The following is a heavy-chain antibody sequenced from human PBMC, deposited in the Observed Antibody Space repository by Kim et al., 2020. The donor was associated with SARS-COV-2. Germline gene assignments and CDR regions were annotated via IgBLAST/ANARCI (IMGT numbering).Heavy chain of an antibody. Sequence: TNYNPSLKSRVTMSVDTSQNQFSLKLSSVTAADTAVYYCARDGELDWFDPWGQGTLVTVSS. D-gene: IGHD3-10*01. V-gene: IGHV4-4*07. CDR2: T. J-gene: IGHJ5*02. CDR3: ARDGELDWFDP.